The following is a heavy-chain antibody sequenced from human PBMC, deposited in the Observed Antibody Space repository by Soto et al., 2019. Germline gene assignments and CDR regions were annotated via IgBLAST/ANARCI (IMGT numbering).Heavy chain of an antibody. D-gene: IGHD5-12*01. J-gene: IGHJ3*02. CDR2: IWYDGSNK. Sequence: LRLSCAASGFTFSSYGMHWVRQAPGKGLEWVAVIWYDGSNKYYADSVKGRFTISRDNSKNTLYLQMNSLRAEDTAVYYCARDIVATILAFDIWGQGTMVTVSS. V-gene: IGHV3-33*01. CDR3: ARDIVATILAFDI. CDR1: GFTFSSYG.